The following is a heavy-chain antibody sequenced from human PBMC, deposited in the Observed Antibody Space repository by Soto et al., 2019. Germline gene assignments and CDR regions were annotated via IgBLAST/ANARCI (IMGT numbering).Heavy chain of an antibody. Sequence: LSLTCTVSGGSISSGGYSWTWIRQHPGKGLEWIGYIYYSGSTYYKPSLKSRVTISVDTSKNQFSLKLSSVTPEDTAVYYCARDIPYGMDVWGQGTTVTV. CDR2: IYYSGST. CDR3: ARDIPYGMDV. V-gene: IGHV4-31*03. CDR1: GGSISSGGYS. J-gene: IGHJ6*02.